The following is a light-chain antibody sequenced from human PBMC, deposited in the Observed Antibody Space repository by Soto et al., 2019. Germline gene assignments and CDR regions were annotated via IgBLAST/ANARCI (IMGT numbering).Light chain of an antibody. Sequence: AIQLTQSPSSLSASVGDRVTITCRASQDIRGALAWYQQKPGKAPKLLIYDVSSLESGVPSMFSGSGSGTDFTFTISSLQPEDFATYYCQQFNVYPITCGQGTRLEIK. CDR2: DVS. CDR3: QQFNVYPIT. CDR1: QDIRGA. V-gene: IGKV1-13*02. J-gene: IGKJ5*01.